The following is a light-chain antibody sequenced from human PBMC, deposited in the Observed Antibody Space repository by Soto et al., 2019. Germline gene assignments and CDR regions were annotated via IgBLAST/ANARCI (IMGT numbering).Light chain of an antibody. CDR1: QSVSSSY. CDR3: QQYVSSLSTT. V-gene: IGKV3-20*01. Sequence: EIVLTQSPGTLSLSPGERATLSCRASQSVSSSYLAWYQQKPGQAPRLLIYGASSRATGIPDRFSSSGSGADFTLPISRLEPEFFAVYYCQQYVSSLSTTFAQGTGLEIK. CDR2: GAS. J-gene: IGKJ5*01.